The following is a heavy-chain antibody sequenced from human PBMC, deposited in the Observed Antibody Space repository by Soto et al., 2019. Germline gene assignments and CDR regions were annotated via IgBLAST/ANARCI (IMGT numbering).Heavy chain of an antibody. V-gene: IGHV3-23*01. CDR3: AKVFYYYDSSGYYYFDY. J-gene: IGHJ4*02. Sequence: EVQLLESGGGLVQPGGSLRLSCAASGFTFSSYAVSWVRQAPGKGPEWISSISGSGSTIYYADSVKGRFTISRDNSKNTLYLQMSSLRAEDTAVYYCAKVFYYYDSSGYYYFDYWGQGTLVTVSS. D-gene: IGHD3-22*01. CDR1: GFTFSSYA. CDR2: ISGSGSTI.